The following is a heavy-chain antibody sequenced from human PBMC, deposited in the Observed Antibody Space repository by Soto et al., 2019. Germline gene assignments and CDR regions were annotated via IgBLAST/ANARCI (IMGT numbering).Heavy chain of an antibody. Sequence: ASVQVSCKASGGTFSDYAISWVRQAPGQGLEWMGGIIPIFGTVYYAQTFQGRVTITADESTSTAYMDLSSLRSEDTAVYYCARERASGSYSRTGYFYYGLDVWGQGTTVTVSS. J-gene: IGHJ6*02. CDR2: IIPIFGTV. D-gene: IGHD3-10*01. CDR1: GGTFSDYA. CDR3: ARERASGSYSRTGYFYYGLDV. V-gene: IGHV1-69*13.